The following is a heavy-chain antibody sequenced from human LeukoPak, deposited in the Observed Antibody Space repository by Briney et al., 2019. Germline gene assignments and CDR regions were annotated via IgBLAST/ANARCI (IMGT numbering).Heavy chain of an antibody. D-gene: IGHD3-3*01. V-gene: IGHV3-11*01. CDR1: GFTFSDYY. Sequence: KPGGSLRLSCAASGFTFSDYYMSWIRQAPGKGLEWVSYISSSGSTIYYADSVKGRFTISRDNAKNSLYLQMNSLRAEDTAVYYCARDPPSAYYDFWSGYYAEWGQGTLVTVSS. CDR2: ISSSGSTI. J-gene: IGHJ4*02. CDR3: ARDPPSAYYDFWSGYYAE.